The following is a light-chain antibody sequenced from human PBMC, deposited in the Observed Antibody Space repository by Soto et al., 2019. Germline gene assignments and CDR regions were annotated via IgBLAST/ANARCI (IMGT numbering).Light chain of an antibody. V-gene: IGKV3-15*01. J-gene: IGKJ3*01. CDR2: VAS. CDR3: QQLFL. Sequence: EIVMTQSPATPSVSTGERATLSCSASQSVSSTSAWYQQKPGQAPRLLIYVASTRATGIPDSFSGSGSGTEFTLFVSSLQSEDFAFYSCQQLFLFGHGTNV. CDR1: QSVSST.